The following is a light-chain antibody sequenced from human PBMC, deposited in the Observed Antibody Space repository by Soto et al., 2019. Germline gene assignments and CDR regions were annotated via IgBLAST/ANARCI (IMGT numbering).Light chain of an antibody. CDR1: QSVSPSS. V-gene: IGKV3D-20*02. Sequence: EILLTQSPGTLSLSPGERATLSCRASQSVSPSSLAWYQQRPGQSPRLLIYGASSRATGIPDRFSGRGSGTDFTLIISSLEPEDFAVYYCQQRSIWPLTFGGGTKVDIK. CDR2: GAS. J-gene: IGKJ4*01. CDR3: QQRSIWPLT.